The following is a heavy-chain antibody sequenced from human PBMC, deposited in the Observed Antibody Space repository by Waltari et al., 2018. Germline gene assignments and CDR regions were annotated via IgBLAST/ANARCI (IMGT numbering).Heavy chain of an antibody. CDR1: GLSLSDYA. J-gene: IGHJ4*02. CDR3: IRPFEMGID. Sequence: EVQLLESGGALVYPGGSLTLPVAASGLSLSDYAIHWVRQAAGKGLEWVGRIRSRFKDDETAYAESEQGRFTISRDDSKNTAYLEMNSLKTDDTAVYYCIRPFEMGIDWGQGTQVTVSS. V-gene: IGHV3-73*01. CDR2: IRSRFKDDET. D-gene: IGHD7-27*01.